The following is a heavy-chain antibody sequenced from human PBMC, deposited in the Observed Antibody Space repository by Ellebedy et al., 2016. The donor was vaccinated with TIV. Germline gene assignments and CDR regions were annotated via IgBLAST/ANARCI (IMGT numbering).Heavy chain of an antibody. CDR2: VNPSGGST. CDR3: ARKGGDEAVVYIDY. CDR1: GFTFSSYY. Sequence: AASVKVSCKASGFTFSSYYMHWVRQAPGQGLEWMGIVNPSGGSTSYAQKFQGRVTISRDTSTSTVYMEVSSLRSEDTAVYYCARKGGDEAVVYIDYWGQGTLVTVSS. J-gene: IGHJ4*02. V-gene: IGHV1-46*01. D-gene: IGHD3-16*01.